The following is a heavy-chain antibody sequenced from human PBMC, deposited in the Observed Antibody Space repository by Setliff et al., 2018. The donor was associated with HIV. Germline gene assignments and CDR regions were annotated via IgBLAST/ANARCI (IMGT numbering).Heavy chain of an antibody. Sequence: PGGSLRLSCAVSGFTLSTFSMSWVRQAPGKGLEWVSAISGSGGSTYYADSVKGRFTISRDNSKNTLYLQMNSLRAEDTAVYYCARDKDYYDYSGYYYIYYYMDVWGKGTTVTVS. CDR2: ISGSGGST. CDR1: GFTLSTFS. CDR3: ARDKDYYDYSGYYYIYYYMDV. D-gene: IGHD3-22*01. V-gene: IGHV3-23*01. J-gene: IGHJ6*03.